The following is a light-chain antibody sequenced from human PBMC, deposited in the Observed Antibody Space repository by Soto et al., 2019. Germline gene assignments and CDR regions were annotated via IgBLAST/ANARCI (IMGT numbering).Light chain of an antibody. V-gene: IGLV1-51*01. Sequence: QSVLTQPPSVSAAPGQKVTISCSGSSSNIGNNYVSWYQQLPGTAPKLLIYDNNKRPSGIPDRFSGSKSGTSGTLDITGLQTGDEADYYCATWDYRRTGEVFGGGTKLTVL. CDR1: SSNIGNNY. CDR3: ATWDYRRTGEV. J-gene: IGLJ2*01. CDR2: DNN.